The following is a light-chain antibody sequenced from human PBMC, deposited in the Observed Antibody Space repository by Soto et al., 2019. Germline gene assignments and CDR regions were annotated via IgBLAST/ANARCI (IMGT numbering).Light chain of an antibody. CDR1: QDIGSW. CDR2: TAS. Sequence: DIQMTQSPSSVSASIGDRVTITCRARQDIGSWLAWYQQKPWRAPKLLIYTASTLQIGVPSRFRGSGSGTDFTLTISNLQPDDFATYYCQQTSGFPRTFGQGTRLRMK. V-gene: IGKV1-12*01. CDR3: QQTSGFPRT. J-gene: IGKJ2*01.